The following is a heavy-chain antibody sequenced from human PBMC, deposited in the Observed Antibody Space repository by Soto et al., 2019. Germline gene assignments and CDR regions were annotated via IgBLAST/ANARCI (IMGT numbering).Heavy chain of an antibody. CDR2: INHSGST. CDR1: GGSFSGYY. CDR3: ARGWGRAVRGVIIRY. D-gene: IGHD3-10*01. J-gene: IGHJ4*02. V-gene: IGHV4-34*01. Sequence: SETLSLTCAVYGGSFSGYYWSWIRQPPGKGLEWIGEINHSGSTNYNPSLKSRVTISVDTSKNQFSLKLSSVTAADTAVYYCARGWGRAVRGVIIRYWGQGTLVTVSS.